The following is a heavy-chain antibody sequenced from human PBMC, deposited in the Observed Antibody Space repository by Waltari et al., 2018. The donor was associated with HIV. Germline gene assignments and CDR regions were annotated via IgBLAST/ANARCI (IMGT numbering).Heavy chain of an antibody. CDR1: GYNFASYW. CDR3: ARLDFYQSPGFPLGFDY. D-gene: IGHD2-21*01. CDR2: IFPRDSET. Sequence: EVQVMQSGAEVKKPGESLKISCKVSGYNFASYWIGWVRPMPGKGLEWMGIIFPRDSETRYGPSFQGQVTISADTSISTAFLQWDSLQASDTAMYYCARLDFYQSPGFPLGFDYWGQGTLVTVSS. V-gene: IGHV5-51*03. J-gene: IGHJ4*02.